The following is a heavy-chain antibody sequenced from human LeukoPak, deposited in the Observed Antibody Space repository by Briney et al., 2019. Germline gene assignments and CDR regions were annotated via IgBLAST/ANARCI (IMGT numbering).Heavy chain of an antibody. Sequence: GSVRVSCTASGYTFTSYGMSWVRQAPGQGLEGMGGISAYNGNTNYAQKLRGRVTMTTDTSTSTAYMELSSLRSDDTAVYYCARAGVAAMVPYYFGIGVWGQGPTVTVSS. J-gene: IGHJ6*01. CDR2: ISAYNGNT. D-gene: IGHD3-10*01. V-gene: IGHV1-18*01. CDR3: ARAGVAAMVPYYFGIGV. CDR1: GYTFTSYG.